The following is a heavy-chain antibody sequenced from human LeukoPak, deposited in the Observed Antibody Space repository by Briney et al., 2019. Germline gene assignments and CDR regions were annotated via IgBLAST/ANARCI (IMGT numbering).Heavy chain of an antibody. CDR1: RLTFSSYS. V-gene: IGHV3-21*01. D-gene: IGHD2-21*02. CDR2: ISSSSSYI. CDR3: SRDRGGGDIYFDY. Sequence: GGSLSLSCAASRLTFSSYSTKSVRQAPREGLEWVSSISSSSSYIYYADSVKGRFTISRDNAKNSLYLQMSSLGAEDTAIYYCSRDRGGGDIYFDYWGQGTLVTVSS. J-gene: IGHJ4*02.